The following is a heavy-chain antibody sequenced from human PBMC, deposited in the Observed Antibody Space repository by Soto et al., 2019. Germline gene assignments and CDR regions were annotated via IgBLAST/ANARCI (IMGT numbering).Heavy chain of an antibody. D-gene: IGHD3-10*01. J-gene: IGHJ4*02. CDR3: ARYRSYYGSGSYYRIFDY. CDR1: GGSISSGGYY. CDR2: IYYSGST. V-gene: IGHV4-31*03. Sequence: SETLSLTCTVSGGSISSGGYYWSWIRQHPGKGLEWIGYIYYSGSTYYNPSLKSRVTISVDTSKNQFSLKLSSVTAADTAVYYCARYRSYYGSGSYYRIFDYWGQGTLVTVSS.